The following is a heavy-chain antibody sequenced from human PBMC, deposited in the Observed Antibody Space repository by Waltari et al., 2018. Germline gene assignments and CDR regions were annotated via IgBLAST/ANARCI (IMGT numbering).Heavy chain of an antibody. Sequence: QVQLQESGPGLVKPSQTLSLTCTVSGGSISSDGYYWSWNRQPPGKGLEWIGYIYYSGSTYYNPSLKSRVTISVDTSKNQFSLKLSSVTAADTAVYYCAREDRSSPSSHYFDYWGQGTLVTVSS. CDR1: GGSISSDGYY. J-gene: IGHJ4*02. CDR3: AREDRSSPSSHYFDY. D-gene: IGHD6-13*01. V-gene: IGHV4-31*03. CDR2: IYYSGST.